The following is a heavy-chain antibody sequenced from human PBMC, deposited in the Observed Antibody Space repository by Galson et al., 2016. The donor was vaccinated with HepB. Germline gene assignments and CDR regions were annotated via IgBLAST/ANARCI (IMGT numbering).Heavy chain of an antibody. J-gene: IGHJ4*02. Sequence: SETLSLTCTVSGGSISSSAYYWGWIRQPPGKGLEWIGNFYYSGSIHYNPSLKSRVTVSVDTSKNQFSLNLRSVTAADTAVYYCAGHLGDILTGYFSAALTKKYYFDYWGQGTLVTVSS. CDR1: GGSISSSAYY. V-gene: IGHV4-39*01. D-gene: IGHD3-9*01. CDR2: FYYSGSI. CDR3: AGHLGDILTGYFSAALTKKYYFDY.